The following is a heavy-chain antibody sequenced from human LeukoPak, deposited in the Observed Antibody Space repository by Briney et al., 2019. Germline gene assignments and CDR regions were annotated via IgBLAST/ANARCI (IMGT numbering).Heavy chain of an antibody. D-gene: IGHD3-10*01. Sequence: SETLSLTCTVSGASVSSDYWSWIRQPAGKGLEWIGRIYTSGSTNYNPSLKSRVTMSVDTSKNQFSLKLSSVTAADTAVYYCARVKPGGFGNFDYWGQGTLVTVSS. CDR2: IYTSGST. CDR1: GASVSSDY. CDR3: ARVKPGGFGNFDY. J-gene: IGHJ4*02. V-gene: IGHV4-4*07.